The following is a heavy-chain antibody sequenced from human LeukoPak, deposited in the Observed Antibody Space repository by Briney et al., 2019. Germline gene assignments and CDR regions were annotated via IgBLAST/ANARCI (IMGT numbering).Heavy chain of an antibody. CDR2: LYSDDTT. CDR3: ARGGLHDNSALFNS. J-gene: IGHJ4*02. V-gene: IGHV3-66*01. CDR1: GFTVSSNY. Sequence: GGSLRLSCAASGFTVSSNYMNWVRQAPGKGLEWVSVLYSDDTTYYAESAKGRFTISRDNAKNTLYLQMNNLRAEDTAVYYCARGGLHDNSALFNSGGRGPLATVS. D-gene: IGHD5-24*01.